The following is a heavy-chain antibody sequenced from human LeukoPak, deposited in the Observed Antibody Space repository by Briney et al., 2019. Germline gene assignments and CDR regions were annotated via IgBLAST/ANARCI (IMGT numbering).Heavy chain of an antibody. D-gene: IGHD3-10*01. CDR1: GGTFSSYA. CDR2: IIPIFGTA. Sequence: ASVKVSCKASGGTFSSYAISWVRQAPGQGLEWMGGIIPIFGTANYAQKFQGRVTITADKSTGTAYMELSSLRSEDTAVYYCARARYYYGSGSPFRIWGQGTMVTVSS. CDR3: ARARYYYGSGSPFRI. V-gene: IGHV1-69*06. J-gene: IGHJ3*02.